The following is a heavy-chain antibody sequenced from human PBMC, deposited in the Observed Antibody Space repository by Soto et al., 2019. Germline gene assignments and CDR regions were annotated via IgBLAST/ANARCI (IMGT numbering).Heavy chain of an antibody. V-gene: IGHV3-74*01. Sequence: GGSLRLSCAASGFSFSSYWMHWVRQAPGKGPVWVSRIISDGSSTTYADSVTGRFAMSRDNAKNTLYLQMNSLRAEDTAVYYCARDGGSGRRGGFDIWGQGTTVTVS. CDR3: ARDGGSGRRGGFDI. CDR2: IISDGSST. J-gene: IGHJ3*02. CDR1: GFSFSSYW. D-gene: IGHD6-19*01.